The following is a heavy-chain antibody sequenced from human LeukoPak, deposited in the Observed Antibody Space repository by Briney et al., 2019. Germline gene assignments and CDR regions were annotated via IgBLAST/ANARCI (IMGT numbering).Heavy chain of an antibody. Sequence: GASVKVSCKASGYIFTDYHIHWVRQAPGQGLEWVGWINPNSGVTNYAQKFQGRVIMTRDTSISTAYMELSRLTSDDTAVYYCARDLQGNVAVPAAILCDWGQGGLVTVSS. CDR1: GYIFTDYH. J-gene: IGHJ1*01. D-gene: IGHD2-2*01. CDR2: INPNSGVT. V-gene: IGHV1-2*02. CDR3: ARDLQGNVAVPAAILCD.